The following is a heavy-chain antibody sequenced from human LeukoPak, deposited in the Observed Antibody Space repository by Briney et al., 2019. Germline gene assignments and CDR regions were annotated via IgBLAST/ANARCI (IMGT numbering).Heavy chain of an antibody. J-gene: IGHJ4*02. Sequence: GGSLRLSCAASGFTFSNAKMSWVRQAPGKGLEWVGRIKSKTDGGTTDYAAPVKGRFTISGDDSKNTLYLQMITLETEDTAVYYCTGGVESGNYLHYWGQGTLVTVSS. D-gene: IGHD3-3*01. CDR2: IKSKTDGGTT. V-gene: IGHV3-15*01. CDR1: GFTFSNAK. CDR3: TGGVESGNYLHY.